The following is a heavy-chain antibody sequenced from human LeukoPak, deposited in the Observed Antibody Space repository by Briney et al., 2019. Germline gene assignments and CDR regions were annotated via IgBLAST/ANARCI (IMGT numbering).Heavy chain of an antibody. CDR3: ARDSIAARLGLDY. J-gene: IGHJ4*02. CDR2: IRYDGSNK. CDR1: GFTFSSYG. V-gene: IGHV3-30*02. D-gene: IGHD6-6*01. Sequence: PGGSLRLSCAASGFTFSSYGMHWVRQAPGKGLEWVAFIRYDGSNKYYADSVKGRFTISRDNSKNTLYLQMNSLRAEDTAVYYCARDSIAARLGLDYWGQGTLVTVSS.